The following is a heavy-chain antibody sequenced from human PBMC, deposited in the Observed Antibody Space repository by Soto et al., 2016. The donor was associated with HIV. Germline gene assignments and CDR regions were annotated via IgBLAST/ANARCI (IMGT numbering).Heavy chain of an antibody. CDR1: GFTFSSYA. J-gene: IGHJ3*02. CDR3: ARTYYYDSSGYGYAFDI. V-gene: IGHV3-30*04. Sequence: VQLVESGGGVVQPGRSLRLSCAASGFTFSSYAMHWVRQAPGKGLEWVAVISYDGSNKYYADSVKGRFTISRDNSKNTLYLQMNSLRAEDTAVYYCARTYYYDSSGYGYAFDIWGQRDKWSPSLQ. CDR2: ISYDGSNK. D-gene: IGHD3-22*01.